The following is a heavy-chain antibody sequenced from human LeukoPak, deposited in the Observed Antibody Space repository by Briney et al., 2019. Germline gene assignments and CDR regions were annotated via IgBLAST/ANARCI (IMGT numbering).Heavy chain of an antibody. CDR3: ARVNRAGDYYYYGMDV. CDR1: GGSISSYY. V-gene: IGHV4-59*01. J-gene: IGHJ6*02. CDR2: IYYSGST. Sequence: SETLSLTCTVSGGSISSYYWSWIRQPPGKGLEWIGYIYYSGSTNYNPSLKSRVTISVDTSKNQFPLKLSSVTAADTAVYYCARVNRAGDYYYYGMDVWGQGTTVTVSS. D-gene: IGHD6-13*01.